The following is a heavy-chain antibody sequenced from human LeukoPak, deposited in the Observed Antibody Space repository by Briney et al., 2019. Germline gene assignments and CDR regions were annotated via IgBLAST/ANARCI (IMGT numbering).Heavy chain of an antibody. CDR3: ARGGGWELPFGY. Sequence: SETLSLTCTVSGGSISSYYWSWIRQRPGKGLEWIGYIYYSGSTNYNPSLKSRVTISVDTSKNQFSLKLSSVTAADTAVYYCARGGGWELPFGYWGQGTLVTVSS. D-gene: IGHD2-15*01. V-gene: IGHV4-59*01. CDR1: GGSISSYY. CDR2: IYYSGST. J-gene: IGHJ4*02.